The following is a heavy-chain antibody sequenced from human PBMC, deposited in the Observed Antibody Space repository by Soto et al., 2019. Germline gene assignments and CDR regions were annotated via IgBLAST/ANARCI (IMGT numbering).Heavy chain of an antibody. Sequence: QVQLVQSGAEVKKPGASVKVSCKASGYTFNSYGISWVRQAPGQGLEWMGWISAYKGNTNYAQNVQGRISMTTTTSTSTVYMELRILRSDDTAVYYCASSASIYCSGGSCSYYDMDVWGQGTTVIVSS. CDR1: GYTFNSYG. D-gene: IGHD2-15*01. CDR3: ASSASIYCSGGSCSYYDMDV. CDR2: ISAYKGNT. V-gene: IGHV1-18*01. J-gene: IGHJ6*02.